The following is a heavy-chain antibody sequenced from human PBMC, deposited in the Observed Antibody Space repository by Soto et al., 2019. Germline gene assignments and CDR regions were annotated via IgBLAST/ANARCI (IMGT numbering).Heavy chain of an antibody. CDR3: ARDSAAITIFGVVIYNWFDP. Sequence: TLSLTCAVSGYSISSGYYWGWIRQPPGKGLEWIGSIYHSGSTYYNPSLKSRVTISVDTSKNQFSLKLSSVTAADTAVYYCARDSAAITIFGVVIYNWFDPWGQGTLVTVSS. D-gene: IGHD3-3*01. CDR1: GYSISSGYY. J-gene: IGHJ5*02. CDR2: IYHSGST. V-gene: IGHV4-38-2*02.